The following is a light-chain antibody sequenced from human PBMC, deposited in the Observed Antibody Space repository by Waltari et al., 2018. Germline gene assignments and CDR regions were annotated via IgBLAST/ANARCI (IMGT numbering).Light chain of an antibody. Sequence: QTVVTQEPSLTVSPGGTVTLTCASNTGTVTPDYYANWFQQKPGQAPRALNFLTVHRHSWTPARFSGSLLGGRAALTLSGAQPEDEAEYYCLLYYDGAQVFGGGTKLTVL. CDR3: LLYYDGAQV. V-gene: IGLV7-43*01. CDR1: TGTVTPDYY. CDR2: LTV. J-gene: IGLJ3*02.